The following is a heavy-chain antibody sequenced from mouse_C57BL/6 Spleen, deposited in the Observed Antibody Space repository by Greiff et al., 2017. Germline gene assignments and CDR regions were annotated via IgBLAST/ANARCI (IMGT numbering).Heavy chain of an antibody. CDR2: IYPGDGDT. CDR1: GYASSSYW. J-gene: IGHJ2*01. D-gene: IGHD1-1*01. Sequence: QVQLQQSGAELVKPGASVKISCKASGYASSSYWMNWVKQRPGKGLEWIGQIYPGDGDTNYNGKFKGKATLTADKSSSTAYMQLSSLTSEDSAVYFCAREGITTVVATDYWGQGTTLTVSS. V-gene: IGHV1-80*01. CDR3: AREGITTVVATDY.